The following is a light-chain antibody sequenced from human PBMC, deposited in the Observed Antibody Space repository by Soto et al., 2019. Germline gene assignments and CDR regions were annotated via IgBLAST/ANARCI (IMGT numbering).Light chain of an antibody. CDR1: SSDVGAYNY. Sequence: QSALTQPPSASGSPGQSVTISCTGTSSDVGAYNYVSWYQQYPGKAPKLMIYEVTKRPSGVPDRFSGSKSDNTASLTVFGLQAEDEADYYCTSYVGNDIWVFGGGTKVTVL. J-gene: IGLJ3*02. V-gene: IGLV2-8*01. CDR2: EVT. CDR3: TSYVGNDIWV.